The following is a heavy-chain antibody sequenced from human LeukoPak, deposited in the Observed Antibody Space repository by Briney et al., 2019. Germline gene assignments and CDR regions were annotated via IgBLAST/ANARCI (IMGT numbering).Heavy chain of an antibody. CDR3: ARDGYSSGWYDY. CDR2: TYYSGST. V-gene: IGHV4-59*01. Sequence: SQTLSLTCTVSGGSISSYYWSWIRQPPGKGLEWIGYTYYSGSTNYNPSLKSRVTISVDTSKNQFSLKLSSVTAADTAVYYCARDGYSSGWYDYWGQGTLVTVSS. J-gene: IGHJ4*02. CDR1: GGSISSYY. D-gene: IGHD6-19*01.